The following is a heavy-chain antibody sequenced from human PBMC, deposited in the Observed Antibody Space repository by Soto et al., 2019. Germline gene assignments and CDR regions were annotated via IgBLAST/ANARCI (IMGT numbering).Heavy chain of an antibody. D-gene: IGHD6-13*01. CDR1: GFSLSTSGMC. V-gene: IGHV2-70*01. CDR2: IDWDDDK. J-gene: IGHJ6*02. Sequence: SGPTLVNPTQTLTLTCTFSGFSLSTSGMCGSWSRQPPGKALEWLAPIDWDDDKYYSTSLKTRLTISKDTSKTQVVLTMTNMDPVDTATYYCARIRYSSSWYYYYGMDVWGQGTTVTVSS. CDR3: ARIRYSSSWYYYYGMDV.